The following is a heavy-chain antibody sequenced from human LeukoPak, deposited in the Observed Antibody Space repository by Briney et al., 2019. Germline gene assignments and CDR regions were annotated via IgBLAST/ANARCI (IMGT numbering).Heavy chain of an antibody. CDR2: INHRGST. CDR1: GGSFSGYY. J-gene: IGHJ6*02. Sequence: SETLSLTCGVYGGSFSGYYWKWIREPPGKGLEWIGEINHRGSTSYNPSLKSRVTIPVDTSKNQFSLKLSSVTAADTAVYYCAMDYGDYVDYYYGMDVWGQGTTVTVSS. V-gene: IGHV4-34*09. CDR3: AMDYGDYVDYYYGMDV. D-gene: IGHD4-17*01.